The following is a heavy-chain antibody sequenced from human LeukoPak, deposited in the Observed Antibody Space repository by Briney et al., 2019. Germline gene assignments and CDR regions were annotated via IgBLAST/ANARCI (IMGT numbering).Heavy chain of an antibody. CDR2: IRYDGSNK. CDR3: AKDREYSGYEYFDY. CDR1: GFTFSHYG. D-gene: IGHD5-12*01. J-gene: IGHJ4*02. V-gene: IGHV3-30*02. Sequence: GRSLRLSCAASGFTFSHYGMHWVRQAPGKGLEWVAFIRYDGSNKYYADSVKGRFTISRDNSKNTLYLQMNSLRAEDTAVYYCAKDREYSGYEYFDYWGQGTLVTVSS.